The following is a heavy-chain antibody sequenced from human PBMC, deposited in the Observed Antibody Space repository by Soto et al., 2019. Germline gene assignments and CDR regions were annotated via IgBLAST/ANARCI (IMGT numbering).Heavy chain of an antibody. Sequence: GGSLRLSCAASGFTFSSYWMSWVRQAPGKGLEWVANIKQDGSEKYYVDSVKGRFTISRDNAKNSLYLQMNSLRAEDTAVYYCARDVVRWSEGTAWFDPWGQGTLVTVSS. J-gene: IGHJ5*02. CDR2: IKQDGSEK. CDR3: ARDVVRWSEGTAWFDP. V-gene: IGHV3-7*01. D-gene: IGHD2-15*01. CDR1: GFTFSSYW.